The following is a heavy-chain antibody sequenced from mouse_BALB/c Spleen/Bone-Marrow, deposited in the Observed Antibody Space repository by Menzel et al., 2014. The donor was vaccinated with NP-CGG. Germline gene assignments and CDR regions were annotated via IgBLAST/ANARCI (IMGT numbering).Heavy chain of an antibody. V-gene: IGHV5-17*02. CDR1: GFTFSSFG. D-gene: IGHD4-1*01. CDR3: ATGTRAMDY. Sequence: EVKVVESGGGLVQPGGSRKLSCAASGFTFSSFGMHWVRQAPEKGLEWVAYISSGSSTIYYADTVKGRFTISRDNPKNTLFLQMTSLRSEDTAMYYCATGTRAMDYWGQRTSVTVSS. J-gene: IGHJ4*01. CDR2: ISSGSSTI.